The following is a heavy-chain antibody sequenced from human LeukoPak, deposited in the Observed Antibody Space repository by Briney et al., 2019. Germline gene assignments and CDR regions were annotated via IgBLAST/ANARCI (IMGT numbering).Heavy chain of an antibody. CDR2: IIPILGIA. CDR3: GSRLLPTNGMDV. Sequence: GASVKVSCKASGGTFSSYAISWVRQAPGQGLEWMGRIIPILGIANYAQKFQGRVTITADKSTSTAYMELSSLRSEDTAVYYCGSRLLPTNGMDVWGQGTTVTVSS. D-gene: IGHD2-2*01. CDR1: GGTFSSYA. J-gene: IGHJ6*02. V-gene: IGHV1-69*04.